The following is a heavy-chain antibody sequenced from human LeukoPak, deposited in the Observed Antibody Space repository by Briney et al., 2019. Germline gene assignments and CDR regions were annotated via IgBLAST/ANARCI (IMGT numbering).Heavy chain of an antibody. Sequence: ASVKVSCKASGYTFTSYAMHWVRQAPGQRLEWMGWINAGNGDTKYSQKFQGRVTITRDTPASTAYMELSSLRSEDTAVYYCASPLYYGSGSDARGAFDIWGQGTMVTVSS. CDR1: GYTFTSYA. D-gene: IGHD3-10*01. CDR2: INAGNGDT. J-gene: IGHJ3*02. CDR3: ASPLYYGSGSDARGAFDI. V-gene: IGHV1-3*01.